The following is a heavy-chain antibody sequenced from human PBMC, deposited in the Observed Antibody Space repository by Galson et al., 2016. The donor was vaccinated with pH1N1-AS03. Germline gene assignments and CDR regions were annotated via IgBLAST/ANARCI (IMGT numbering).Heavy chain of an antibody. CDR1: GDSISNTIW. D-gene: IGHD2-2*01. J-gene: IGHJ5*02. CDR3: ARLDGRAGYEHHLRFDP. V-gene: IGHV4-4*02. CDR2: ISHSGST. Sequence: SETLSLTCEVSGDSISNTIWWTWVRQPPGKGLEWIGEISHSGSTNYNPSLKSRVTTSIDWSKNQLSLHLTSITAADTAVYYCARLDGRAGYEHHLRFDPWGQGTLVTVSS.